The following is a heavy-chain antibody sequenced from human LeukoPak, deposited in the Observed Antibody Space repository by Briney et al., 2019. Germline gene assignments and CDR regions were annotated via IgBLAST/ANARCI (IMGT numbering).Heavy chain of an antibody. CDR1: GFTFSDYY. Sequence: PGGSLRLSCAASGFTFSDYYMSWIRQAPGKGLEWVSYISSSGSTIYYPDSVKGRFTISRDNAKNSLYLQMNSLRAEDTAVYYCARGYSSGWYELYYFDYWGQGTLVTVSS. D-gene: IGHD6-19*01. CDR3: ARGYSSGWYELYYFDY. V-gene: IGHV3-11*01. CDR2: ISSSGSTI. J-gene: IGHJ4*02.